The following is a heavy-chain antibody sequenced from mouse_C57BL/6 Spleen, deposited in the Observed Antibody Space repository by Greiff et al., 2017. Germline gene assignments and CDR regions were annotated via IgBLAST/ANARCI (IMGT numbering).Heavy chain of an antibody. CDR1: GYTFTSYW. CDR3: ARYDYDWEDFDY. J-gene: IGHJ2*01. V-gene: IGHV1-69*01. CDR2: IDPSDSYT. Sequence: QVQLQQPEAELVMPGASVKLSCKASGYTFTSYWMHWVKQRPGQGLEWIGEIDPSDSYTNYNQKFKGKSTLTVDKSSSTAYMQLSSLTSEDSAVYYCARYDYDWEDFDYWGQGTTLTFST. D-gene: IGHD2-4*01.